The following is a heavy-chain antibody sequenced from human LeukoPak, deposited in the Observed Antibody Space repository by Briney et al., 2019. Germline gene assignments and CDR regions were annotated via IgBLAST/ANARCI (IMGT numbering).Heavy chain of an antibody. CDR2: VISSGTT. Sequence: SQTLSLTCSVSGVSISSDSYHWIWIRQPAGKGLEWIGRVISSGTTNYNPSLKSRVTILVDTSKNQFSLKLNFVTAADTAVYYCARGGWSGELLFDHWGQGILVTVSS. J-gene: IGHJ4*02. CDR1: GVSISSDSYH. V-gene: IGHV4-61*02. D-gene: IGHD3-10*01. CDR3: ARGGWSGELLFDH.